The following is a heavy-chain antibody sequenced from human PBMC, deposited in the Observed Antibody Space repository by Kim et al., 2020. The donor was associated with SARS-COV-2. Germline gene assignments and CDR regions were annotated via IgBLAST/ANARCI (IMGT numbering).Heavy chain of an antibody. CDR2: INTKKGDT. V-gene: IGHV1-18*01. J-gene: IGHJ4*02. CDR1: DYTFSGSG. D-gene: IGHD3-10*01. Sequence: ASVKFSCKTSDYTFSGSGFSWVRQAPGQGLEWMGWINTKKGDTNYAQKFQDRVTMTTDSSTTTAYMELRSLKSDDTAVYYCVRGTWGDINDYWGPGTLVTVSS. CDR3: VRGTWGDINDY.